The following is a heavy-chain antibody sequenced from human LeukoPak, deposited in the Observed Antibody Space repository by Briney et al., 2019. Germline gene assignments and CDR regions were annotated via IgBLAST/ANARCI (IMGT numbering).Heavy chain of an antibody. J-gene: IGHJ4*02. CDR3: MSFYETN. CDR2: ISYDGSNK. D-gene: IGHD2/OR15-2a*01. V-gene: IGHV3-30*04. CDR1: GFTFSSYA. Sequence: GRSLRLSCAASGFTFSSYAMHWVRQAPGKGLEWVAVISYDGSNKYYADSVKGRFTISRDNAKNTLYLQMNSLRVEDTAVYYCMSFYETNWGPGTLVTVSS.